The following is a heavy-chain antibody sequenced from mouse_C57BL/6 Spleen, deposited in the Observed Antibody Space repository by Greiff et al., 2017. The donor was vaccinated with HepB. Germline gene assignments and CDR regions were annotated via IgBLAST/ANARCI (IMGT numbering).Heavy chain of an antibody. D-gene: IGHD1-1*01. CDR3: ARYYGSSYSFAY. CDR2: IYWDDDK. CDR1: GFSLSTSGMG. Sequence: QVTLKVSGPGILQSSQTLSLSCSSSGFSLSTSGMGVGWIRQPSGKGLEWLAHIYWDDDKRYNPSLKSRRTISKDTSRNQVFLKITSVDTADTATYYCARYYGSSYSFAYWGQGTLVTVSA. J-gene: IGHJ3*01. V-gene: IGHV8-12*01.